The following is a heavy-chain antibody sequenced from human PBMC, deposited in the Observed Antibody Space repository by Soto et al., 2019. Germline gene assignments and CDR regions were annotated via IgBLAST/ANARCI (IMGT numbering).Heavy chain of an antibody. D-gene: IGHD1-1*01. J-gene: IGHJ4*02. V-gene: IGHV1-2*02. CDR2: INPNSGGT. CDR3: AREPATAKPEGVDF. CDR1: GYTFSDYY. Sequence: ASVKVSCKASGYTFSDYYMHWVRQAPGQGLEWMGWINPNSGGTKYAPKFQGGVTMTRDTSITTAYTELSRLRSGDTAVYYCAREPATAKPEGVDFWGQGTLVTVSS.